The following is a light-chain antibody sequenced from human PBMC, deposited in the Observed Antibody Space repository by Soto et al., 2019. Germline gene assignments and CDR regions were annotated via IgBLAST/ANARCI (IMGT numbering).Light chain of an antibody. CDR1: QSISIN. CDR3: QKYGSSPELT. V-gene: IGKV3-20*01. CDR2: DAY. J-gene: IGKJ4*01. Sequence: EIVLTQSPRTLSVSPGDRVTPSCTASQSISINLAWYQHKPGQAHRLLIYDAYRRATGIPDRFSGSGSGTDFTLTIRRLEPEDFAVYYCQKYGSSPELTLGGGNQLDIK.